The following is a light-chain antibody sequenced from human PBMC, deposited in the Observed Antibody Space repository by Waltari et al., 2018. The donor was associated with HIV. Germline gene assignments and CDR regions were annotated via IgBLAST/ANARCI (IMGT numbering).Light chain of an antibody. CDR2: KGS. V-gene: IGLV3-25*03. Sequence: SYALTQPPSVSVSPGQTARITCSGDALPKQYAYWYQQKPGQAPVLVIYKGSERPSGIPERFSGSSSGTTVTLTISGVQAEDEADYYCQSADSSGTYRVFGTGTKVTVL. CDR1: ALPKQY. CDR3: QSADSSGTYRV. J-gene: IGLJ1*01.